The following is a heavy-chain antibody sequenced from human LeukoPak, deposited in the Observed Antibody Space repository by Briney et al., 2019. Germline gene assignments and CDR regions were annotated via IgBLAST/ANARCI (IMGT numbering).Heavy chain of an antibody. V-gene: IGHV1-2*02. CDR2: INPNSGGT. Sequence: GASVKVSCKASGYTFTGYYMYWVRQAPGQGLEWMGWINPNSGGTNYAQKFQGRVTMTRDTSISTAYMELSRLRSDDTAVYYCARGIPPQGFAFDIWGQGTMVTVSS. J-gene: IGHJ3*02. CDR3: ARGIPPQGFAFDI. CDR1: GYTFTGYY.